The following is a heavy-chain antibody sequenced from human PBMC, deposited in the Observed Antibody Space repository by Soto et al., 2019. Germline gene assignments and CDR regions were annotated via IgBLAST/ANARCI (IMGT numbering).Heavy chain of an antibody. CDR3: ARGAQRLVWDNWFDP. Sequence: SVKVSCKASGGTFSSYAISWVRQAPGQGLEWMGGIIPIFGTANYAQKFQGGVTITADKSTSTAYMELSSLRSEDTAVYYCARGAQRLVWDNWFDPWGQGTLVTVSS. D-gene: IGHD6-13*01. V-gene: IGHV1-69*06. J-gene: IGHJ5*02. CDR2: IIPIFGTA. CDR1: GGTFSSYA.